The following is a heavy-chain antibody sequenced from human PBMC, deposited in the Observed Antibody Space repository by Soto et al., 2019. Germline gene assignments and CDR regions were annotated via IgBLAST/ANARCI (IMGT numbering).Heavy chain of an antibody. Sequence: LSLTCTVSGGSISSYHWSWIRQPPGKGLEWIGYIYYSGSTNYNPSLKSRVTISVDTSKNQFSLKLSSVTAADTAVYYCARARRDGYNGDDFDYWGQGTLVTV. V-gene: IGHV4-59*01. D-gene: IGHD2-21*01. J-gene: IGHJ4*02. CDR2: IYYSGST. CDR1: GGSISSYH. CDR3: ARARRDGYNGDDFDY.